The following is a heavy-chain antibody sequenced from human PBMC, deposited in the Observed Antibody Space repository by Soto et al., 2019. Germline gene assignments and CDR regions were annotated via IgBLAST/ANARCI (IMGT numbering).Heavy chain of an antibody. D-gene: IGHD1-26*01. CDR3: ARVGANSWFDP. CDR2: ISSGSGII. Sequence: GGSLRLSCAASGFTFSSYAMNWVRQAPGKGLEWVSYISSGSGIIYYADSVKGRFTISRDNAKNSLYLHMNSLRAEDTAVYYCARVGANSWFDPWGQGTLVTVS. V-gene: IGHV3-48*01. J-gene: IGHJ5*02. CDR1: GFTFSSYA.